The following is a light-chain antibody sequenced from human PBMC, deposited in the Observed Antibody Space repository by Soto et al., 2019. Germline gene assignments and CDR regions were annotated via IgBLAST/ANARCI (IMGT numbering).Light chain of an antibody. CDR2: GAS. CDR1: QSVSSRL. Sequence: EIVLTQSPGTLSVSPGERVTLACRASQSVSSRLFAWYQQKPGQTPRLLIYGASHRATGITDRFSGSGSGTGSTLTINRVEPEDTAVYYCQQYESSPRTCGQGTRLQIK. V-gene: IGKV3-20*01. J-gene: IGKJ5*01. CDR3: QQYESSPRT.